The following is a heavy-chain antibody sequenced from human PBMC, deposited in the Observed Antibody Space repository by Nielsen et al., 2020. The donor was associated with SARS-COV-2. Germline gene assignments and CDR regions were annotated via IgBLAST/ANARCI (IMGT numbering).Heavy chain of an antibody. CDR3: STGGVAAVGTYYYYYGMDV. CDR2: IKAKSDGETT. V-gene: IGHV3-15*01. J-gene: IGHJ6*02. D-gene: IGHD6-13*01. Sequence: GESLKISCVASGFTFRKAWMTWVRQAPGKGLEWVGRIKAKSDGETTVYAAPVQGRFTISSDDSEMTLYLQMDSLEIEDTGVYYCSTGGVAAVGTYYYYYGMDVWGQGTTVAVSS. CDR1: GFTFRKAW.